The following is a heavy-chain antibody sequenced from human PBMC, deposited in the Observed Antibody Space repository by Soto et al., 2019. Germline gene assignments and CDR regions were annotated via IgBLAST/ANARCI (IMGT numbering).Heavy chain of an antibody. D-gene: IGHD3-10*01. V-gene: IGHV1-69*13. CDR2: IIPIFGTA. CDR1: GGTFSSYA. J-gene: IGHJ6*02. CDR3: ARGYGSGSYEYYYYGMDV. Sequence: SVKVSCKASGGTFSSYAISWVRQAPGQGLEWMGGIIPIFGTAYYAQKFQGRVTITADESTSTAYMELSSLRSEDTAVYYCARGYGSGSYEYYYYGMDVRGQETTVTVSS.